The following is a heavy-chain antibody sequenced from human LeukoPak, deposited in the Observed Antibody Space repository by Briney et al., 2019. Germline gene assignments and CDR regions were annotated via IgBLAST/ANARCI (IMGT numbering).Heavy chain of an antibody. J-gene: IGHJ6*03. V-gene: IGHV4-34*01. Sequence: PSETLSLTCAVYGGSFSGYYWSWIRQPPGKGLEWIGEINHSGSTNCNPSLKSRVTISVDTSKNQFSLKLSSVTAADTAVYYCARERIGIAATGTLRGPRNYYYYMDVWGKGTTVTVSS. CDR3: ARERIGIAATGTLRGPRNYYYYMDV. D-gene: IGHD6-13*01. CDR2: INHSGST. CDR1: GGSFSGYY.